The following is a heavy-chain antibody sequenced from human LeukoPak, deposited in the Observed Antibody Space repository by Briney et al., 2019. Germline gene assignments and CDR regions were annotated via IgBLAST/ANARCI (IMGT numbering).Heavy chain of an antibody. Sequence: TSQTLSLTCAVSGGSISSGGYSWSWIRQPPGKGLEWIGYIYHSGSTYYNPSLKSRVTISVDRSKNQFSLKLSSVTAADTAVYYCASYSSGYYCGTETAEYFQHWGQGTLVTVSS. CDR1: GGSISSGGYS. V-gene: IGHV4-30-2*01. D-gene: IGHD3-22*01. J-gene: IGHJ1*01. CDR2: IYHSGST. CDR3: ASYSSGYYCGTETAEYFQH.